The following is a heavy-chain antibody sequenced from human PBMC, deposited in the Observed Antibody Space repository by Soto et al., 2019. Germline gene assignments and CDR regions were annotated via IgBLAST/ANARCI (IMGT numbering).Heavy chain of an antibody. Sequence: EVQLLESGGGLVQPGGSLRLSCAASGFTFSSYAMSWVRQAPGKGLEWVSAISGSGGSTYYADSVKGRFTISRDNSKNTLYLQMNRLRAEDTAVYYCAFTDYGDYYFDYWGQGALVTVYS. V-gene: IGHV3-23*01. CDR3: AFTDYGDYYFDY. D-gene: IGHD4-17*01. J-gene: IGHJ4*02. CDR1: GFTFSSYA. CDR2: ISGSGGST.